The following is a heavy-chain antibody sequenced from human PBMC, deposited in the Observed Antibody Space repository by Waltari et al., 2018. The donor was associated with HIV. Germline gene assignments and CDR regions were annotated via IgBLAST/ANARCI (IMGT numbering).Heavy chain of an antibody. CDR1: GGSFRGYY. CDR2: INHSGST. V-gene: IGHV4-34*01. J-gene: IGHJ5*02. Sequence: QVQLQQWGAGLLKPSETLSLTCAVHGGSFRGYYWSWIRQPPGKGLEWIGEINHSGSTNYNPSLKSRVTISVDTSKNQFSLKLSSVTAADTAVYYCARGTLEGNWFDPWGQGTLVTVSS. CDR3: ARGTLEGNWFDP.